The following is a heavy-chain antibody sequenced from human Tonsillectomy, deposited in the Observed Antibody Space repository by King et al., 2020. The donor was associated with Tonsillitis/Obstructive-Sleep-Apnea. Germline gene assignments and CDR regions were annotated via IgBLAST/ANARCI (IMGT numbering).Heavy chain of an antibody. V-gene: IGHV4-39*01. Sequence: QLQESGPGLVKPSETLSLTCTVSGGSISSSSYYWGWIRQPPGKGLEWIGSIYNSGSTYYNPSLKSRVTISVDTPKNQFSLKLSSVTAADTAVYYCAGIRLDIVVVVAATRAPVDYWGQGTLVTVSS. CDR1: GGSISSSSYY. CDR2: IYNSGST. D-gene: IGHD2-15*01. J-gene: IGHJ4*02. CDR3: AGIRLDIVVVVAATRAPVDY.